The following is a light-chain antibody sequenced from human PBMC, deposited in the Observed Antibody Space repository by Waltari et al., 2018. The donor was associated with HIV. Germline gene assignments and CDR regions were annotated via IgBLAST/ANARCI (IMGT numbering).Light chain of an antibody. CDR1: QKINRY. CDR3: QQSYGAPFT. J-gene: IGKJ3*01. V-gene: IGKV1-39*01. Sequence: IQMTQSPSALSASVGDTVTITCRASQKINRYLNRYQKKVGEPPKLLVYGGSSLQRGVPARFRGSGSGSEYILTISNLQSDDFATYFCQQSYGAPFTFGPGSTL. CDR2: GGS.